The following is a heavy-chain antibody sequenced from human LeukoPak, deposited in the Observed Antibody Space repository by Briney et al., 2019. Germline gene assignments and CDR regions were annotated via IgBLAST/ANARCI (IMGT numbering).Heavy chain of an antibody. D-gene: IGHD5-18*01. CDR3: ARGVHSYGYFPLDY. Sequence: PGGSLRLSCAASGFTVSSNYMSWVRQAPGKGLEWVSSISSSSSYIYYADSVKGRFTISRDNAKNSLYLQMNSLRAEDTAVYYCARGVHSYGYFPLDYWGQGTLVTVSS. V-gene: IGHV3-21*01. CDR1: GFTVSSNY. CDR2: ISSSSSYI. J-gene: IGHJ4*02.